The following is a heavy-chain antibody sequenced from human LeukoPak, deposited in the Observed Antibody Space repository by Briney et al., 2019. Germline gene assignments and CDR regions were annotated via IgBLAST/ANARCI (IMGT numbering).Heavy chain of an antibody. CDR1: GYTFTSYD. J-gene: IGHJ6*03. CDR3: ARRGYSSGWFGYYYYYMDV. V-gene: IGHV1-8*03. CDR2: MNPNSGNT. D-gene: IGHD6-19*01. Sequence: ASVKVSCKASGYTFTSYDINWVRQATGQGLEWMGWMNPNSGNTGYAQKFQGRVTITRNTSINTAYMELSSLRSEDTAVYYCARRGYSSGWFGYYYYYMDVWGKGTTVTVSS.